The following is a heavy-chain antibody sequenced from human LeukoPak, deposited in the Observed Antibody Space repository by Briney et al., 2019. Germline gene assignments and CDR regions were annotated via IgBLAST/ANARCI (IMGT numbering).Heavy chain of an antibody. CDR2: IYTSGST. D-gene: IGHD1-26*01. J-gene: IGHJ4*02. CDR3: ASGGLYSGSYYVDY. Sequence: SSETLSLTCTVSGGSISSCYWSWIRQPAEKGLEWIGRIYTSGSTNYNPSLKSRVTMSVDTSKNQFSLKLSSVTAADTAVYYCASGGLYSGSYYVDYWGQGTLVTVSS. V-gene: IGHV4-4*07. CDR1: GGSISSCY.